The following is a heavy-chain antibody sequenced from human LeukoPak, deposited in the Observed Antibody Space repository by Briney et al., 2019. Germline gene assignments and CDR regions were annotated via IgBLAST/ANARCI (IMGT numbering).Heavy chain of an antibody. CDR1: GFTFSRYW. V-gene: IGHV3-7*01. J-gene: IGHJ4*02. CDR3: GVVY. Sequence: GGSLRLSCAASGFTFSRYWMNWVRQAPGKGLEWVANIREDGSEKYYVDSVKGRFTISRDNTKNLLYLEMSILRAEDTAVYYCGVVYWGQGTLVTVSS. CDR2: IREDGSEK.